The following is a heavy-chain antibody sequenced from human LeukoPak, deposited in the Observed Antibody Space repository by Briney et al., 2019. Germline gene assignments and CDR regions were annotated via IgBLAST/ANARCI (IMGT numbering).Heavy chain of an antibody. J-gene: IGHJ4*02. CDR3: ARVAQQYSSGWYQGIDY. V-gene: IGHV4-4*07. Sequence: SGTLSLTCTVSGGSISSYYWSWIRQPAGKGLEWIGRIYTSGSTNYDPSLKSRVTISVDTSKNQFSLKLSSVTAADTAVYYCARVAQQYSSGWYQGIDYWGQGTLVTVSS. CDR2: IYTSGST. D-gene: IGHD6-19*01. CDR1: GGSISSYY.